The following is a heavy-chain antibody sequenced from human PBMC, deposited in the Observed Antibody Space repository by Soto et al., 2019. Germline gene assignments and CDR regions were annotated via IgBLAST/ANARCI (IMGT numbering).Heavy chain of an antibody. CDR1: GFTLSSYA. V-gene: IGHV3-30-3*01. D-gene: IGHD2-21*02. CDR3: ASGRVAYCGGDCYPSYGMDV. J-gene: IGHJ6*02. CDR2: ISYDGSNK. Sequence: GGSLRLSCAASGFTLSSYAMHWVRQAPGKGLEWVAVISYDGSNKYYADSVKGRFTISRDNSKNTLYLQMNSLRAGDTAVYYCASGRVAYCGGDCYPSYGMDVWGQGTTVTVSS.